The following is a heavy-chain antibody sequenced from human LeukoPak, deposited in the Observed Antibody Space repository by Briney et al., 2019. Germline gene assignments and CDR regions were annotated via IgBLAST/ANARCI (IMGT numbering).Heavy chain of an antibody. D-gene: IGHD3-10*01. CDR3: AGGASHDAFDI. Sequence: PSETLSLTCTVSGGSISSYYWSWIRQPPGKGLEWIGSIYHSGSTYYNPSLKSRVTISVDTSKNQFSLKLSSVTAADTAVYYCAGGASHDAFDIWGQGTMVTVSS. V-gene: IGHV4-59*04. J-gene: IGHJ3*02. CDR1: GGSISSYY. CDR2: IYHSGST.